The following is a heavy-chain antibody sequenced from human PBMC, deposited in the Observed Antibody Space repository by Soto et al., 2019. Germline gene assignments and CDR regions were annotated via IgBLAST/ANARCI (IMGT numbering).Heavy chain of an antibody. CDR3: LITTAAFDI. V-gene: IGHV3-7*01. D-gene: IGHD4-17*01. CDR1: GFTLRDYW. J-gene: IGHJ3*02. CDR2: IKQDGSEI. Sequence: EVQLVESGGGLVQPGGSLRLSCAASGFTLRDYWMSWVRQAPGKGLEWVANIKQDGSEIYYVDSVEGRFTISRDNAKNSRFLQMNSQRAEDTAVYYCLITTAAFDIWGQGTLVTVSS.